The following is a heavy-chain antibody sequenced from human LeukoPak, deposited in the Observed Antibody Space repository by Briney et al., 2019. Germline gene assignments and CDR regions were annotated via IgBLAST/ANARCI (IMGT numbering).Heavy chain of an antibody. CDR1: GGSISSNSYY. V-gene: IGHV4-39*01. CDR2: IYYSGST. Sequence: PSETLSLTCAVSGGSISSNSYYWAWIRQPPGKGLEWIGTIYYSGSTYHNPSLKSRVTMSVDTSRNQFSLKLSSVDAADTAVYYCAKAGVRYFDSSGLYAFDFWGQGTTVTVSS. J-gene: IGHJ3*01. CDR3: AKAGVRYFDSSGLYAFDF. D-gene: IGHD3-22*01.